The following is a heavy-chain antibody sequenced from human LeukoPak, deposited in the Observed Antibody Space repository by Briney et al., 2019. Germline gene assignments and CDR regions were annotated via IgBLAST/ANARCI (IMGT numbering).Heavy chain of an antibody. CDR1: GFTFSSYS. CDR2: ISSSSSTI. D-gene: IGHD4-11*01. Sequence: GGSLRLSCAASGFTFSSYSMNWVRQAPGKGLEWVSYISSSSSTIYYADSVKGRFTISRDNAKNSLYLQMNSLRAEDTAVYYCAREINYSNYGYYYYYGMDVWGQGTTVTVSS. CDR3: AREINYSNYGYYYYYGMDV. V-gene: IGHV3-48*01. J-gene: IGHJ6*02.